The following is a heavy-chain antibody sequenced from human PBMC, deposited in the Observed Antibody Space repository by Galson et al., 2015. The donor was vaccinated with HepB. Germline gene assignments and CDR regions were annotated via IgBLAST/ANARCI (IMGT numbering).Heavy chain of an antibody. J-gene: IGHJ4*02. Sequence: QSGAEVKKPGESLKISCKGSGYSFTSYWIGWVRQMPGKGLEWMGIIYPGDSDTRYSPSLQGQVTISADKSISTAYLQWSSLKASDTAMYYCARHGRSGVAGNPLDYWGQGTLVTVSS. CDR1: GYSFTSYW. D-gene: IGHD6-19*01. CDR3: ARHGRSGVAGNPLDY. V-gene: IGHV5-51*01. CDR2: IYPGDSDT.